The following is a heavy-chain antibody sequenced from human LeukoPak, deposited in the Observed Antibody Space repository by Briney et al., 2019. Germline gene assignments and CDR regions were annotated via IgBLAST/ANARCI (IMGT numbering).Heavy chain of an antibody. V-gene: IGHV4-34*01. CDR3: ARMTGTLWDFDY. CDR2: INHSGST. D-gene: IGHD1-1*01. Sequence: PSETLSLTCAVYGGSFSGYYWSWIRQPPGKGLEWIGEINHSGSTNYNPSLKSRVTISVDTSKNQFSLKLSSVTAADTAVYYCARMTGTLWDFDYWGQGTLVTVSS. J-gene: IGHJ4*02. CDR1: GGSFSGYY.